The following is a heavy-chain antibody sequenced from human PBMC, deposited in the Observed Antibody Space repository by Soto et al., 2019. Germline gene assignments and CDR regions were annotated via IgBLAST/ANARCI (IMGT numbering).Heavy chain of an antibody. D-gene: IGHD6-19*01. CDR2: IYYTRNT. Sequence: QLQLQESGPGLVKPSETLSLTCTVSGGSISSGSFYWGWIRQPPGKGLEWIGSIYYTRNTYYNPSLKSRVTIYVDSSKSQFSLKLSSVTAADTAVYYCARHWEQWLGYIDYWGQGTLVAVSS. J-gene: IGHJ4*02. CDR3: ARHWEQWLGYIDY. CDR1: GGSISSGSFY. V-gene: IGHV4-39*01.